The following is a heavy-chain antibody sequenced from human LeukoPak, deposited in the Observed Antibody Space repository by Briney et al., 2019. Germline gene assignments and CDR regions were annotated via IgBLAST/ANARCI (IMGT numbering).Heavy chain of an antibody. CDR3: ARPSHPKTNGWYYFFGMDV. Sequence: GGSLRLSCVGSGFTFRSHAMSWVRQAPEKGLEFVSGIYENGGTTYYADSAKGRFSISRDNSKNTLYLQMNSLRVEDTAVYYCARPSHPKTNGWYYFFGMDVWGQGTTVTVSS. CDR2: IYENGGTT. J-gene: IGHJ6*02. V-gene: IGHV3-23*01. CDR1: GFTFRSHA. D-gene: IGHD6-19*01.